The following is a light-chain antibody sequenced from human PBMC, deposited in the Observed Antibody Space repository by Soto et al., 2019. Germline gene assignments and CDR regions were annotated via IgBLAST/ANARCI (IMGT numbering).Light chain of an antibody. CDR1: QSVSGSY. Sequence: EIVLTQSPGTLSLSPGERATLSCRASQSVSGSYLAWYQQKPGQAPRLLLYGASSRATGIPDRFSGSGSGTDFTLTISRLEPEDFAVYYCQQYGSSPRTFGQGTRLEIK. J-gene: IGKJ5*01. V-gene: IGKV3-20*01. CDR3: QQYGSSPRT. CDR2: GAS.